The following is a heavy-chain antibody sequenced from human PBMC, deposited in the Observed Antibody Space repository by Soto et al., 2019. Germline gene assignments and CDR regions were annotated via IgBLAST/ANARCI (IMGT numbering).Heavy chain of an antibody. CDR3: ARGEQYSGRIFDY. Sequence: SQTLSLTCAITGDSVSSNSAGWSWVRQSPSRGLEWLGRTYYRSKWYYEYAVSVRGRVTINPDTSKNQYSLQLNSVTPEDAAVYFCARGEQYSGRIFDYWGQGTLVTVSS. J-gene: IGHJ4*01. CDR2: TYYRSKWYY. V-gene: IGHV6-1*01. D-gene: IGHD1-26*01. CDR1: GDSVSSNSAG.